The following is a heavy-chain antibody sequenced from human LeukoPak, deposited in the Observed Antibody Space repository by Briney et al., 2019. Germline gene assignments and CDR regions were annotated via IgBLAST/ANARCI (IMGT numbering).Heavy chain of an antibody. CDR1: GFTFSGSA. Sequence: PGWSLRLSCAASGFTFSGSAMHWVRQASGKGLEWVGRIRSKANSYATAYAASVKGRFTISRDDSKNTAYLQMNSLKTEDTAVYYCTSIAVAGTEKSDAFDIWGQWTMVTVSS. CDR3: TSIAVAGTEKSDAFDI. J-gene: IGHJ3*02. D-gene: IGHD6-19*01. CDR2: IRSKANSYAT. V-gene: IGHV3-73*01.